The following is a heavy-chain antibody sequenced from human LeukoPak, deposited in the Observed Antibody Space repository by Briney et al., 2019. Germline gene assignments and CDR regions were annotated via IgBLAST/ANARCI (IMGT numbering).Heavy chain of an antibody. CDR3: ARDKQWELLPKYYFDN. V-gene: IGHV3-11*01. D-gene: IGHD1-7*01. CDR1: GFIFSDYW. Sequence: GGSLRLSCEASGFIFSDYWMNWIRQAPGKGLEWVSYISHSGATTSYADSVKGRFTISRDNAKNSVYLQMNSLRAEDTAIYYCARDKQWELLPKYYFDNWGQGTLVTVSS. J-gene: IGHJ4*02. CDR2: ISHSGATT.